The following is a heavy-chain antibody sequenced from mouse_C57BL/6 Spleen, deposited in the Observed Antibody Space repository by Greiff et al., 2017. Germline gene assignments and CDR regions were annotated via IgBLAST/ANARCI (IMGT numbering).Heavy chain of an antibody. Sequence: LVESGAELVRPGASVTLSCKASGYTFTDYEMHWVKQTPVHGLEWIGAIDPETGGTAYNQKFKGKAILTADKSSSTAYMELRSLTSEDSAVYYCTRNYVDYWGQGTTLTVSS. J-gene: IGHJ2*01. CDR2: IDPETGGT. CDR1: GYTFTDYE. V-gene: IGHV1-15*01. CDR3: TRNYVDY.